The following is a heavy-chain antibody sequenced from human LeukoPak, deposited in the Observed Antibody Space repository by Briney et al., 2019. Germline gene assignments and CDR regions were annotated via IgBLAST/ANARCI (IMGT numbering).Heavy chain of an antibody. J-gene: IGHJ4*02. V-gene: IGHV4-4*02. CDR3: ARWADHGSGTVHFDY. CDR1: GGSISRSNW. Sequence: SGTLSFTFAASGGSISRSNWWSWVRQPPGKGQEWIGEIFHGGSTNFNPSLKSRVTMSVDRSKNQFSLNLSSVTAADTAVYYCARWADHGSGTVHFDYWGQGTLVTVSS. D-gene: IGHD3-10*01. CDR2: IFHGGST.